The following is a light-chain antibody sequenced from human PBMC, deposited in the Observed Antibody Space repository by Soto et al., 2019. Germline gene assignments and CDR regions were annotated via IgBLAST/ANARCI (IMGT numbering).Light chain of an antibody. V-gene: IGKV1-5*01. Sequence: DIQMTQSPSTLSASVGDRVTITCRASQSISNWLAWYQQTPGKAPRLLIYDASKLESGVPSRFSGSGSGTEFTLTISSLQPEDFATYYCHQYYTYWTFAQGTKVDI. CDR2: DAS. CDR3: HQYYTYWT. J-gene: IGKJ1*01. CDR1: QSISNW.